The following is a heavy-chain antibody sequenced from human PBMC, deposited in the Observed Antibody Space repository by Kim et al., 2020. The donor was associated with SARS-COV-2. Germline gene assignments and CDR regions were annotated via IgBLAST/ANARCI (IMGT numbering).Heavy chain of an antibody. CDR1: GFTFSSYG. Sequence: GGSLRLSCSASGFTFSSYGMHWVRQAPGKGLEWVAVISYDGSNKYYADSVKGRFTISRDNSKNTLYLQMNSLRAEDTAVYYCAKGYGSGSYYPHWGQGTLVTVSS. CDR2: ISYDGSNK. V-gene: IGHV3-30*18. CDR3: AKGYGSGSYYPH. J-gene: IGHJ4*02. D-gene: IGHD3-10*01.